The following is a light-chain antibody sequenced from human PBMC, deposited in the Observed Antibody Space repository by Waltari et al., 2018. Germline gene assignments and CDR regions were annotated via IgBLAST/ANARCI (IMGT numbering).Light chain of an antibody. CDR2: EDI. J-gene: IGLJ3*02. Sequence: SYELTQPPPVSVSPGQTARITCSGDALSKKYAYWYQQKSGQAPVLVIYEDIKRPPGIPERFSGSSSGTTATLTISGAHVDDEADYYCYATDFSGHDRVFGGGTKLTIL. CDR3: YATDFSGHDRV. CDR1: ALSKKY. V-gene: IGLV3-10*01.